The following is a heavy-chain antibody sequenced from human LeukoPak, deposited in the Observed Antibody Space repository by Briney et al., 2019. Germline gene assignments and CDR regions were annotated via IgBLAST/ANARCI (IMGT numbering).Heavy chain of an antibody. J-gene: IGHJ4*02. CDR1: GFTFSDYW. D-gene: IGHD2-2*01. V-gene: IGHV3-7*01. CDR3: AKDTVVVPAINYFDS. CDR2: IKYDGGEK. Sequence: PGGSLRLSCAASGFTFSDYWMSWVRQAPGKGLEWVANIKYDGGEKYYVDSVEGRFTISRDNVQNSLFLQMNSLRADDTAVYYCAKDTVVVPAINYFDSWGQGTLVTVSS.